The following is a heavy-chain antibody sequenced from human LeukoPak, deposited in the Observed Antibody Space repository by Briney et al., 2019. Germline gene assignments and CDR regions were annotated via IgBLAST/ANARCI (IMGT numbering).Heavy chain of an antibody. Sequence: PGGSLRLSCAASGFTVSSNYMSWVRQAPGKGLEWVSVIYSGGSTYYADSVKGRFTISRDNSKNTPYLQMNSPRAEDTAVYYCARDPPPGSGFDYWGQGTLVTVSS. CDR2: IYSGGST. V-gene: IGHV3-53*01. D-gene: IGHD3-10*01. CDR1: GFTVSSNY. J-gene: IGHJ4*02. CDR3: ARDPPPGSGFDY.